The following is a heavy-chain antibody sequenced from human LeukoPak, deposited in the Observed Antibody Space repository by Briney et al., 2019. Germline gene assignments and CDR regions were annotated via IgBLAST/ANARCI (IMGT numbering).Heavy chain of an antibody. D-gene: IGHD2-21*02. V-gene: IGHV4-59*01. CDR3: ARGDHYWYFDL. Sequence: KPSETLSLTCTVSGGSISSYYWSWIRQPPGKGLEWIGYIYYSGSTNYNPSLKSRVTISVDTSKNQFSLKLSSVTAADTAVCYCARGDHYWYFDLWGRGTLVTVSS. CDR1: GGSISSYY. J-gene: IGHJ2*01. CDR2: IYYSGST.